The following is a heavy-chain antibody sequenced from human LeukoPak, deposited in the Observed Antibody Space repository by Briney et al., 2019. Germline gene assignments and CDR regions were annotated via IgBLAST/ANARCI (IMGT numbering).Heavy chain of an antibody. CDR1: GFTFSSYS. D-gene: IGHD1-26*01. J-gene: IGHJ3*02. CDR3: AVGRGLRAFDI. V-gene: IGHV3-21*01. CDR2: ISSSSSYI. Sequence: GGSLRLSCAASGFTFSSYSMNWVRQAPGKGLEWVSSISSSSSYIYYADSVKGRFTISRDNAKNSLYLQMNSLRAEDTAVYYCAVGRGLRAFDIWGQGTMVTVSS.